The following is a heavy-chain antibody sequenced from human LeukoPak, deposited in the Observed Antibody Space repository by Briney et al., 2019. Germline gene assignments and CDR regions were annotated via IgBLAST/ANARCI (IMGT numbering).Heavy chain of an antibody. CDR1: GDSVSSNSAA. CDR2: TYYRSKWYN. CDR3: ARGRTYYDILTGYSHIPYFQH. V-gene: IGHV6-1*01. J-gene: IGHJ1*01. Sequence: SQTLSLTCAISGDSVSSNSAAWNWIRQSPSRGLEWLGRTYYRSKWYNDYAVSVKSRITINPDTSKNQFSLQLSSVTAADTAVYYCARGRTYYDILTGYSHIPYFQHWGQGTLVTVSS. D-gene: IGHD3-9*01.